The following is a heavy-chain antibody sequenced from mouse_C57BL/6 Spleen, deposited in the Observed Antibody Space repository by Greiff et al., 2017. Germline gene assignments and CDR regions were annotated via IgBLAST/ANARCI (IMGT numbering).Heavy chain of an antibody. Sequence: VQLQQPGAELVMPGASVKLSCKASGYTFTSYWMHWVKQRPGQGLEWIGEIDPSDSYTNYNQKFKGKSTLTVDKSSSTAYMQLSSLTSEDSAVYYCARKEDGYDDGGFAYWGQGTLVTVSA. D-gene: IGHD2-2*01. V-gene: IGHV1-69*01. J-gene: IGHJ3*01. CDR1: GYTFTSYW. CDR3: ARKEDGYDDGGFAY. CDR2: IDPSDSYT.